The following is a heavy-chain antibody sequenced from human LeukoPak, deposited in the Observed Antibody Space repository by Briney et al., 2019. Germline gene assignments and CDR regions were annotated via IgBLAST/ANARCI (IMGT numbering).Heavy chain of an antibody. Sequence: ASVKVSCKASGYTFTGYYMHWVRQAPGQGLEWMGWINPNSGGTNYAQKFQGRVTMTRDTSTSTVYMELSSLRSEDTAVYYCARDRSKNRWDYGEYARNDYWGQGTLVTVSS. J-gene: IGHJ4*02. CDR3: ARDRSKNRWDYGEYARNDY. D-gene: IGHD4-17*01. CDR1: GYTFTGYY. CDR2: INPNSGGT. V-gene: IGHV1-2*02.